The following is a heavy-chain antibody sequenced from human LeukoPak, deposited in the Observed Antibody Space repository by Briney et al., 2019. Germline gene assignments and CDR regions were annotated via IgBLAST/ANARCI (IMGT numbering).Heavy chain of an antibody. CDR2: IYYSGST. Sequence: SETLSLTCTVSGGSISSYYWSWIRQPPGKGLEWIGYIYYSGSTNYNPSLKSRVTISVDTSKNQFSLKLSSVTAADTAVYYCARGTTKRWPPDYWGQGTLVTVSS. D-gene: IGHD5-24*01. V-gene: IGHV4-59*01. CDR3: ARGTTKRWPPDY. J-gene: IGHJ4*02. CDR1: GGSISSYY.